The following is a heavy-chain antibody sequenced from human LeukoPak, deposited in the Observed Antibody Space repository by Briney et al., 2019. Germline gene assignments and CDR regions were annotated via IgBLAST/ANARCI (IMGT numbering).Heavy chain of an antibody. CDR1: GFTFSSYA. CDR3: AKDIADPNYYYGMDV. Sequence: PGGSLRLSCAASGFTFSSYAMSWVRQAPGKGLEWVSAISGSGGSTYYADSVKGRFTISRDNSKNTLYLQMNSLRAEDTAVYYCAKDIADPNYYYGMDVWGQGTTVTVSS. CDR2: ISGSGGST. J-gene: IGHJ6*02. V-gene: IGHV3-23*01. D-gene: IGHD6-13*01.